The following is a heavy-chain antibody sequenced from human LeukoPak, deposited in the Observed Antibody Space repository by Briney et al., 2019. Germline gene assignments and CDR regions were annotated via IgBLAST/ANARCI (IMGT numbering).Heavy chain of an antibody. D-gene: IGHD2-15*01. CDR3: AVDANYCSGGSCYSYDY. Sequence: SVKVSCKASGFTFTTSPIQWVRQGRGQRLEWIGWIVVGSNNTNYAQKFQERVTFTRDMSTSTAYMELSSLRSEDTAVYYCAVDANYCSGGSCYSYDYWGQGTLVTVSS. V-gene: IGHV1-58*02. CDR2: IVVGSNNT. CDR1: GFTFTTSP. J-gene: IGHJ4*02.